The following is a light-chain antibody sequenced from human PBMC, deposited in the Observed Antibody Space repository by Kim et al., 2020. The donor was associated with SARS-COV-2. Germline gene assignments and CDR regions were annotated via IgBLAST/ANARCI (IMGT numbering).Light chain of an antibody. J-gene: IGKJ1*01. V-gene: IGKV3-20*01. CDR3: QQYGSSPPQV. CDR2: DAS. Sequence: EIVLTQSPGTLSLSPGERATLSCRASQSVSSSYLAWYQQKPGQAPRLLIYDASSRVTGIPDRFTGSGSGTDFTLTISRLEPEDFAMYYCQQYGSSPPQVFGQGTKVDIK. CDR1: QSVSSSY.